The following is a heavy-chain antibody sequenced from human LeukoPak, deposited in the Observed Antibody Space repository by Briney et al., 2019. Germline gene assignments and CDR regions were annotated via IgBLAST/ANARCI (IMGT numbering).Heavy chain of an antibody. CDR2: IKQDESEK. CDR3: ARASDPNGGYWSTAIFIDY. D-gene: IGHD5-12*01. Sequence: GGSLRLSCAASGFTFSSYWMSWVRQAPGKGLEWVANIKQDESEKYYVDSVKGRFTISRDNAKNSLYLQMNSLRADDTAVYYCARASDPNGGYWSTAIFIDYWGQGTLVTVSS. V-gene: IGHV3-7*01. CDR1: GFTFSSYW. J-gene: IGHJ4*02.